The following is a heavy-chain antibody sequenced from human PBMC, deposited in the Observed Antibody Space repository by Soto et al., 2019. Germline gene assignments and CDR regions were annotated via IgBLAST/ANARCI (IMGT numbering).Heavy chain of an antibody. CDR1: GDSISGSHW. Sequence: SETLSLTCAVSGDSISGSHWWSWIRQPPGKGLEWIGYIYYSGSTYYNPSLKSRVTISVDTSKNQFSLKLSSVTAADTAVYYCAGGPYYYDSSGYPPNGFDPWGQGTLVTVSS. CDR2: IYYSGST. CDR3: AGGPYYYDSSGYPPNGFDP. D-gene: IGHD3-22*01. J-gene: IGHJ5*02. V-gene: IGHV4-30-4*01.